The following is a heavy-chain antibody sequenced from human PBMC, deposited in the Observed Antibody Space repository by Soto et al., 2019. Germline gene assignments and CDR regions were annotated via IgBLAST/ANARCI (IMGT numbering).Heavy chain of an antibody. CDR2: IYPGDSDT. Sequence: EVRLVQSGAEVKKPGESLKISCKGSGYSFTSYWIGWVRQMPGKGLEWMGIIYPGDSDTRYSPSFQGQVTISADKSISTAYLQWSSLKASDTAMYYCATPRLLSVSDRIDAFDIWGQGTMVTVSS. V-gene: IGHV5-51*01. CDR3: ATPRLLSVSDRIDAFDI. D-gene: IGHD1-26*01. CDR1: GYSFTSYW. J-gene: IGHJ3*02.